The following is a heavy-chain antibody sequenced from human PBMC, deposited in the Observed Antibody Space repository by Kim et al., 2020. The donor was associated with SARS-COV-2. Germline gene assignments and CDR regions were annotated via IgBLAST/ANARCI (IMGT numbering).Heavy chain of an antibody. D-gene: IGHD3-10*01. CDR2: IYYSGIT. J-gene: IGHJ6*02. Sequence: SYTLSLTFTFSGGSISIYYWSWILQPPGNGLECIGYIYYSGITNYNPSLKSRVTISVDTSKNQFSLKLSSVTAADTAVYYCARGLGSGSYSYYYGMDVWGQGTTVTVSS. V-gene: IGHV4-59*01. CDR1: GGSISIYY. CDR3: ARGLGSGSYSYYYGMDV.